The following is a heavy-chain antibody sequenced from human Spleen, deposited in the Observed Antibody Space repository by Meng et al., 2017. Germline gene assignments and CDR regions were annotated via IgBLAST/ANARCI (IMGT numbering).Heavy chain of an antibody. V-gene: IGHV1-46*01. D-gene: IGHD6-13*01. CDR1: GYTFTSHF. J-gene: IGHJ4*02. CDR3: ARDEDISAAGKLFGDY. Sequence: ASVKVSCKAAGYTFTSHFMHWVRQAPGEGLEWMGEINPTDGTTRYQQKFQGRVTMTRDTSTSTVYMELNSLRSEDTAVYYCARDEDISAAGKLFGDYWGQGTLVTVSS. CDR2: INPTDGTT.